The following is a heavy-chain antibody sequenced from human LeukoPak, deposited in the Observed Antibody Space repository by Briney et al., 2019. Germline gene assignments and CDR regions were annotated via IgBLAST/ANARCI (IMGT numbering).Heavy chain of an antibody. CDR3: ARGPSGYHNT. D-gene: IGHD5-12*01. Sequence: GGSLRLSCAASGFTFSSHGINWVRQAPGKGLEWVSAISGSGGSTYYADSVKGRFTISRDNSKNTLYLQMNSLRAEDTAVYYCARGPSGYHNTGGQGTLVTVSS. J-gene: IGHJ4*02. CDR2: ISGSGGST. CDR1: GFTFSSHG. V-gene: IGHV3-23*01.